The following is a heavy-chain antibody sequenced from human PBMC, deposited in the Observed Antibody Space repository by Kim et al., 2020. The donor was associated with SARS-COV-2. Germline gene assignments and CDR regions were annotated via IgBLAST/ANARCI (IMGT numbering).Heavy chain of an antibody. CDR2: INPNSGGT. D-gene: IGHD6-19*01. Sequence: ASVKVSCKASGYTFTGYYMHWVRQAPGQGLEWMGWINPNSGGTNYAQKFQGWVTMTRDTSISTAYMELSRLRSDDTAVYYCAREVWPLFGQWLEPRGYYYGMDVWGQGTTVTVSS. CDR3: AREVWPLFGQWLEPRGYYYGMDV. J-gene: IGHJ6*02. V-gene: IGHV1-2*04. CDR1: GYTFTGYY.